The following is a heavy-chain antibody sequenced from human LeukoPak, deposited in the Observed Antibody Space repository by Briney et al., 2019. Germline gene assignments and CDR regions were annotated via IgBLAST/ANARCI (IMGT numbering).Heavy chain of an antibody. CDR3: ARELTMIVVVTPYYFDY. CDR1: GYTFTSYG. Sequence: GASVKVSCKASGYTFTSYGISWVRQAPGQGLEWMGRIIPILGIANYAQKFQGRVTITADKSTSTAYMELSSLRSEDTAVYYCARELTMIVVVTPYYFDYWGQGTLVTVSS. V-gene: IGHV1-69*04. J-gene: IGHJ4*02. CDR2: IIPILGIA. D-gene: IGHD3-22*01.